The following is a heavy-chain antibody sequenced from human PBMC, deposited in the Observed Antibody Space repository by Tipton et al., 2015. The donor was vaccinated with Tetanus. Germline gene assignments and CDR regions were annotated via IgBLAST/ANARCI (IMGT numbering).Heavy chain of an antibody. CDR1: GASISGYY. Sequence: LRLSCTVSGASISGYYWGWIRQTPARGLEWIGSVDYTGYTYHNPSLRSRVSLSVDVSKNQFSLRVSSVTAADTALYFCARDSHVGAPVVNCFDRWGLGTLVTVSS. CDR3: ARDSHVGAPVVNCFDR. CDR2: VDYTGYT. V-gene: IGHV4-39*02. J-gene: IGHJ4*02. D-gene: IGHD2-21*01.